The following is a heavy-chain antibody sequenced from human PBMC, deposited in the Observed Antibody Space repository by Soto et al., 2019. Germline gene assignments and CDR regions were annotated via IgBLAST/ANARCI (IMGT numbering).Heavy chain of an antibody. CDR1: GVMFSAYW. V-gene: IGHV3-7*01. CDR2: IKQDASEE. J-gene: IGHJ2*01. CDR3: VRDFDV. Sequence: EVQLVESGGGLVQPGGSLRLSCTASGVMFSAYWMSWGRQAPGKGLEWVANIKQDASEEYYVDALKGRFIISRVNAANSLSLQMESLRPEDTAVYYCVRDFDVWGRGTLVTVSS.